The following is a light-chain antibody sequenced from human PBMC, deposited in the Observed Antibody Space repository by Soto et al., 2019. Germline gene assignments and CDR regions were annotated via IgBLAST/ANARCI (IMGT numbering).Light chain of an antibody. V-gene: IGLV2-8*01. CDR1: SSDVGGYNY. CDR2: EVS. Sequence: QSALTQPPSASGSPGQSVTISCTGTSSDVGGYNYVSWYQQHPGKAPRLIIYEVSKRPSGVPDRFSGSKSGNTASLTVSGFQAEDEADYYCSSYAGSNNWVFGGGTKLTVL. CDR3: SSYAGSNNWV. J-gene: IGLJ3*02.